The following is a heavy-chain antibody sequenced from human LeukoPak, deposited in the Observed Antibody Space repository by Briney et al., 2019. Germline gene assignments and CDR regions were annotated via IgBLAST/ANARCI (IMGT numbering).Heavy chain of an antibody. CDR2: IRGGGGGA. CDR3: ARDPNGDYVGAFDM. J-gene: IGHJ3*02. Sequence: GGSLRLSCTASGFTFSAYAMMWVRQAPGKGPEWISAIRGGGGGAFYADSEKGRFTISRDNSKYTLFLQMNSLRAEDTAVYYCARDPNGDYVGAFDMWGPGTMVTVSS. CDR1: GFTFSAYA. V-gene: IGHV3-23*01. D-gene: IGHD4-17*01.